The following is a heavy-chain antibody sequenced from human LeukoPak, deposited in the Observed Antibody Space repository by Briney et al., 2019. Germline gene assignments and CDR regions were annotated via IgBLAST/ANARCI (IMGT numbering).Heavy chain of an antibody. V-gene: IGHV1-24*01. CDR3: ATGTYSGSGSYYNGPFDY. D-gene: IGHD3-10*01. CDR1: GYTLTELS. CDR2: FDPEDGGT. Sequence: ASVKVSCKVSGYTLTELSMDWVRQAPGKGLEWMGGFDPEDGGTIYAQKFQGRVTMAEDTSTDTAYMELSSLRSEDTAVYYCATGTYSGSGSYYNGPFDYWGQGTLVTVSS. J-gene: IGHJ4*02.